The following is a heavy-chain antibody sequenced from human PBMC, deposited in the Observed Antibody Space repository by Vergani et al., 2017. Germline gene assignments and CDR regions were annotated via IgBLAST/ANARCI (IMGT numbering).Heavy chain of an antibody. CDR2: ISGSGGST. D-gene: IGHD3-10*01. Sequence: EVQLLESGGGLVQPGWSLRLSCAASGFTFSSYGMHWVRQAPGKGLEWVSAISGSGGSTYYADSVKGRFTISRDNSKNTLYLQMNSLRAEDTAVYYCARDPPMVRGVRLGAFDIWGQGTMVTVSS. CDR1: GFTFSSYG. V-gene: IGHV3-23*01. J-gene: IGHJ3*02. CDR3: ARDPPMVRGVRLGAFDI.